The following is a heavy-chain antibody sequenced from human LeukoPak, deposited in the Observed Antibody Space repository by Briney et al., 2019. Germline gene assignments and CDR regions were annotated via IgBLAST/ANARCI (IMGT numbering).Heavy chain of an antibody. Sequence: GGSLRLSCVGSGFSFSSYIVSRVRQAPGEGLEWVSGMSGSGGHTYYADSVKGRFTISRDNARNTVYLQMNSLRVEDTAVYYCAKERYNYGQYYVDYWGQGTLVTVSS. J-gene: IGHJ4*02. V-gene: IGHV3-23*01. CDR3: AKERYNYGQYYVDY. D-gene: IGHD5-18*01. CDR2: MSGSGGHT. CDR1: GFSFSSYI.